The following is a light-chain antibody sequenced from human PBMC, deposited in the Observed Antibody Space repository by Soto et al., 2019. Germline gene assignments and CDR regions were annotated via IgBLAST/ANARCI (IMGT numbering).Light chain of an antibody. J-gene: IGKJ1*01. CDR1: QSASSSY. CDR3: QQYGSSPWT. CDR2: GAS. V-gene: IGKV3-20*01. Sequence: EIVLTQSPCTLSLSPGERATLYCRASQSASSSYLAWYQQKPGQAPRLLIYGASTRATGIPDRFSGSGSGTDFTLTTSGLEPEDFAVYYCQQYGSSPWTFGQGTKVDIK.